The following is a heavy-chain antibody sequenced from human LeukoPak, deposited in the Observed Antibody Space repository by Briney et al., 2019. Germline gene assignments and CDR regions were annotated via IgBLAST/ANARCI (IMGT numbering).Heavy chain of an antibody. J-gene: IGHJ4*02. CDR3: AKDLNIYYDSSGYYN. Sequence: VGSLRLSCAASGFTFSSYAMSWVRQAPGKGLEWVSAISGSGGSTYYADSVKGRFTISRDNSKNTLYLQMNSLRAEDTAVYYCAKDLNIYYDSSGYYNWGQGTLVTVSS. D-gene: IGHD3-22*01. V-gene: IGHV3-23*01. CDR1: GFTFSSYA. CDR2: ISGSGGST.